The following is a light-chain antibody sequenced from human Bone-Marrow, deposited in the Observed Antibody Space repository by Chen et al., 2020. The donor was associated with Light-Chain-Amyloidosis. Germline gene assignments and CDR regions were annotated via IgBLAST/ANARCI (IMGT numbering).Light chain of an antibody. CDR2: DDS. J-gene: IGLJ3*02. Sequence: SSVLPHPSSVSVAPGPPATIACGGNNIGPTSVHWYQQTPGQAPLLVVYDDSDRPSGIPERLSGSNSGTTATLTISRVEAGDEADYYCQVWDRSSDRPVFGGGTKLTVL. CDR1: NIGPTS. V-gene: IGLV3-21*02. CDR3: QVWDRSSDRPV.